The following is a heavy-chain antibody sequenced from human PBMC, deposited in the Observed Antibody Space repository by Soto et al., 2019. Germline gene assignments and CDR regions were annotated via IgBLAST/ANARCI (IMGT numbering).Heavy chain of an antibody. CDR1: GDSINNSY. D-gene: IGHD6-13*01. CDR2: IFYTGTT. CDR3: AKYRRTEAEGFTLDY. V-gene: IGHV4-59*01. Sequence: SETLSLTCAVSGDSINNSYWSWIRQPPGKRLEWIGNIFYTGTTTYNPSLESRVTMSVDTSKNQFSLKLNSVDAADTAVYYCAKYRRTEAEGFTLDYWGRGILVTVSS. J-gene: IGHJ4*02.